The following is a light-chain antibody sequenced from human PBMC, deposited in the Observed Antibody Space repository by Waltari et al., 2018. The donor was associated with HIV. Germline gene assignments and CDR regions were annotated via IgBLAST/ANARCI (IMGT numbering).Light chain of an antibody. V-gene: IGKV3D-15*01. CDR1: QSVSSN. CDR2: AAS. Sequence: EIVMTQSPATLSVSPGERATLSCRPSQSVSSNLAWYQQTPGQAPRLLIFAASTRATGIPARFSGSGSGTEFTLTISSLQSEDFALYYCQQYNDWPRTFGQGTKVEIK. J-gene: IGKJ1*01. CDR3: QQYNDWPRT.